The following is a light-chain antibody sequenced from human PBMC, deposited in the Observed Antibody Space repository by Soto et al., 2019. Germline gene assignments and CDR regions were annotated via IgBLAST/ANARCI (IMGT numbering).Light chain of an antibody. CDR3: EHYCSSPLT. CDR2: GAS. J-gene: IGKJ4*01. CDR1: QSVPSNS. Sequence: EIVLTQSPGTLSLSPGERATLSCRASQSVPSNSLAWYQQKPGQAPWLLISGASSRATGIPERFSGSGSGTDFTLTISRLEPEDFAVYYCEHYCSSPLTFGGGTKLDIK. V-gene: IGKV3-20*01.